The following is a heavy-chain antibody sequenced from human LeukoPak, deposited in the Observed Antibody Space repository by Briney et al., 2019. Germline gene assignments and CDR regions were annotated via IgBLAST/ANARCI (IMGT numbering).Heavy chain of an antibody. V-gene: IGHV4-30-2*01. CDR1: GGSISSGGYS. D-gene: IGHD3-22*01. Sequence: PSQTLSLTCAVSGGSISSGGYSWSWTRQPPGKGLEWIGYIYHSGSTYYNPSLKSRVTISVDRSKNQFSLKLSSVTAADTAVYYCARGQVLDYYDSSGLFDYWGQGTLVTVSS. J-gene: IGHJ4*02. CDR2: IYHSGST. CDR3: ARGQVLDYYDSSGLFDY.